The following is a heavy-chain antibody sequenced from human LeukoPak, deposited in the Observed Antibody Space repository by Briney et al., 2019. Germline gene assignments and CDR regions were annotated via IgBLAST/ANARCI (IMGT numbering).Heavy chain of an antibody. D-gene: IGHD5-18*01. V-gene: IGHV4-34*01. Sequence: SETLSLTCAVYGGSFSGYYWSWIRQPPGKGLEWIGEINHSGSTNYNPSLKSRVTISIDTSKNQFSLKLSSVTAADTAVYYCARGYSYGYFNYWGQGTLVTVSS. J-gene: IGHJ4*02. CDR2: INHSGST. CDR3: ARGYSYGYFNY. CDR1: GGSFSGYY.